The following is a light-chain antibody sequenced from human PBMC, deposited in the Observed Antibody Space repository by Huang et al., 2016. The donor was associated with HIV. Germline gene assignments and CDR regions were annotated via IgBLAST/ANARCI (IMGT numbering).Light chain of an antibody. CDR2: SAS. Sequence: IQMTQSPSSLSASVGDRVTITCRASQSIDGYLNWYQQKPGKAPKLLISSASTLHTGVPPRFSGSGSGTDDTLIIDNLQPDDFATYFCQQSYSTLITFGQGSRLDTK. CDR3: QQSYSTLIT. CDR1: QSIDGY. J-gene: IGKJ5*01. V-gene: IGKV1-39*01.